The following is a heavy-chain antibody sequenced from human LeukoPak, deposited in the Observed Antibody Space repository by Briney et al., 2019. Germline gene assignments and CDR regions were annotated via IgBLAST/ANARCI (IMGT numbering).Heavy chain of an antibody. CDR1: GYSFTSYW. Sequence: GESLKISSKGSGYSFTSYWIAWVRQTPGKGLEWMGIIYPGDSDTTYSPSFQGQVTISVDKSISTAYLLWSSLKASDTAMYYCARRVLDYGVETFEYWGQGTLVTVSS. CDR2: IYPGDSDT. V-gene: IGHV5-51*01. J-gene: IGHJ4*02. CDR3: ARRVLDYGVETFEY. D-gene: IGHD4-17*01.